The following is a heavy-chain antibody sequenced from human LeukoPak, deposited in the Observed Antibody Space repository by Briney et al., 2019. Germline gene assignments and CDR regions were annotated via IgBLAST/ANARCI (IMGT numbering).Heavy chain of an antibody. CDR2: ISSDGGRT. Sequence: GGSLRLSCSASGFTFSTYAMHWVRQAPRKGLEYVSAISSDGGRTYYADAVKGRFTISRDNSKNTLYFQMSSLRVEDTAVYYCVPFNSGARLDHWGQGTLVTVSS. V-gene: IGHV3-64D*06. J-gene: IGHJ4*02. D-gene: IGHD1-26*01. CDR3: VPFNSGARLDH. CDR1: GFTFSTYA.